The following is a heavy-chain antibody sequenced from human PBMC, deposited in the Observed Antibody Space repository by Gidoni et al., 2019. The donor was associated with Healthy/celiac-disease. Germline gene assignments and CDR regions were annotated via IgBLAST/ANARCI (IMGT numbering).Heavy chain of an antibody. J-gene: IGHJ4*02. V-gene: IGHV4-59*08. CDR1: GGSISSYY. D-gene: IGHD6-19*01. Sequence: QVQLQESGPGLVKPSETLSLTCTVSGGSISSYYWSWIRQPPGKGLEWIGYIYYSGRTNYNPSLKSRVTISVDTSKNQFSLKLSSVTAADTAVYYCARLAHSGWYLDYWGQGTLVTVSS. CDR3: ARLAHSGWYLDY. CDR2: IYYSGRT.